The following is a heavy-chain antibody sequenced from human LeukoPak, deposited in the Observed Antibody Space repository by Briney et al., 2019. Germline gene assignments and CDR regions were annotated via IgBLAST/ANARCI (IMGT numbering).Heavy chain of an antibody. Sequence: GGPLRLSXAASGFTFCSYAMSWVRQAPGKGLEWLSAISGSGGSTYYADSVKGRFTISRDNSKNTLYLQMNSLRAEDTAVYYCAKDLRTLLVGSSPGESDGGQGTLVTVSS. CDR3: AKDLRTLLVGSSPGESD. CDR2: ISGSGGST. V-gene: IGHV3-23*01. CDR1: GFTFCSYA. J-gene: IGHJ4*02. D-gene: IGHD6-6*01.